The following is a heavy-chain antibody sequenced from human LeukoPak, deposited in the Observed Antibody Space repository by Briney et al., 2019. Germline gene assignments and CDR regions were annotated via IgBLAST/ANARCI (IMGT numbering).Heavy chain of an antibody. V-gene: IGHV1-2*02. CDR2: INPNSGGT. J-gene: IGHJ4*02. D-gene: IGHD3-10*02. Sequence: GASVKVSCKASGYTFTGYYMHWVRQAPGQGLEWMGWINPNSGGTNYAQKFQGRVTMTRDTSITTAYMELSRLRSDDTAVYYCARARVRELFYFDYWGQGTLVTVSS. CDR3: ARARVRELFYFDY. CDR1: GYTFTGYY.